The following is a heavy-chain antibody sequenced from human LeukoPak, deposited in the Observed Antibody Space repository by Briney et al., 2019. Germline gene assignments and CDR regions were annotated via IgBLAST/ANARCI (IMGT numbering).Heavy chain of an antibody. CDR3: AKKQLFFAFDI. CDR2: ISGSGSNR. J-gene: IGHJ3*02. V-gene: IGHV3-11*04. D-gene: IGHD6-6*01. Sequence: GGSLRLSCAASGFTFSDYFMTWIRQAPGKGLEWVSYISGSGSNRYYADSVKGRFTISRDNAKNSLYLQMNSLRAEDTAVYYCAKKQLFFAFDIWGQGTMVTVSS. CDR1: GFTFSDYF.